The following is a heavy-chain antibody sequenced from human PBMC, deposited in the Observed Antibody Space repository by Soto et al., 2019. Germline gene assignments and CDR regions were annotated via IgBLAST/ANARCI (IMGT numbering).Heavy chain of an antibody. V-gene: IGHV5-10-1*03. CDR1: GDRFSTYW. CDR2: IDVSDSYT. Sequence: EVQLAQSGAEVKKPGESLRISCKGSGDRFSTYWINWVRQMPGKGLEWMGRIDVSDSYTNYSPSFQGHVSISADKSSSTVYLQWSRLKAADTAMYYCAKRRVGDAFDVWGQGTMVTVSS. D-gene: IGHD1-26*01. J-gene: IGHJ3*01. CDR3: AKRRVGDAFDV.